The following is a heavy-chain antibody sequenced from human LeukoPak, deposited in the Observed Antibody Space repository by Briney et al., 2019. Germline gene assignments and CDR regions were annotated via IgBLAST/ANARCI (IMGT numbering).Heavy chain of an antibody. D-gene: IGHD6-13*01. CDR1: GFTVSSNY. CDR2: IYSGGST. J-gene: IGHJ6*03. V-gene: IGHV3-53*01. Sequence: GGSLRLSCAASGFTVSSNYMSWVRQAPGKGLEWVSVIYSGGSTYYADSVKGQFTISRDNSKNTLYLQMNSLRAEDTAVYYCARARSAAGTRFYYYMDVWGKGTTVTVSS. CDR3: ARARSAAGTRFYYYMDV.